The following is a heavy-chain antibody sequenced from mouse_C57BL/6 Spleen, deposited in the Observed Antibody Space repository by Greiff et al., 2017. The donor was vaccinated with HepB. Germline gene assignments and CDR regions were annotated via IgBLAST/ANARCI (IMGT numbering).Heavy chain of an antibody. V-gene: IGHV1-7*01. CDR1: GYTFTSYW. CDR3: ASYGSSYLYAMDY. CDR2: INPSSGYT. D-gene: IGHD1-1*01. J-gene: IGHJ4*01. Sequence: VQLQESGAELAKPGASVKLSCKASGYTFTSYWMHWVKQRPGQGLEWIGYINPSSGYTKYNQKFKDKATLTADKSSSTAYMQLSSLTYEDSAVYYCASYGSSYLYAMDYWGQGTSVTVSS.